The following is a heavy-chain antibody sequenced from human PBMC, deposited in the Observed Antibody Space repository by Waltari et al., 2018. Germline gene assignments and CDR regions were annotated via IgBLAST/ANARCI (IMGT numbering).Heavy chain of an antibody. CDR2: INHSGST. J-gene: IGHJ4*02. V-gene: IGHV4-34*01. D-gene: IGHD2-15*01. Sequence: QVQLQQWGAGLLKPSETLSLTCAVYGGSFSGYYWSWIRQPPGKGLEWIGEINHSGSTNYHPSLKSRVTISVDTSKNQFSLKLSSVTVADTAVYYCARGKRVVTQRYFDYWGQGTLVTVSS. CDR3: ARGKRVVTQRYFDY. CDR1: GGSFSGYY.